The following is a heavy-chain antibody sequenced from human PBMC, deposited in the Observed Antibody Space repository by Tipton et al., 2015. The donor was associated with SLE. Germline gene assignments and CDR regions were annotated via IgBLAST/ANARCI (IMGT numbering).Heavy chain of an antibody. V-gene: IGHV4-59*08. J-gene: IGHJ6*02. Sequence: TLSLTCSVSGGSISSFYWSWIRQTPGKRLEWIGEIHHRGSTNYKSSLRGQVTISVDKSKNQFSLKLASVTAADTAVYYCARWIPLTGINVWGQGATVTVSS. CDR3: ARWIPLTGINV. D-gene: IGHD5-18*01. CDR2: IHHRGST. CDR1: GGSISSFY.